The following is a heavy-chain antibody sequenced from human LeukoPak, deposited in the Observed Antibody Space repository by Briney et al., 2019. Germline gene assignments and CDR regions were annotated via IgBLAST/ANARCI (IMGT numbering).Heavy chain of an antibody. V-gene: IGHV3-7*03. CDR3: ARGDYGDYGYFTYFVY. Sequence: PGGSLRLSCAASGFTFSSYWMSWVRQAPGKGLEWVANIKQDGSEKYYVDSVKGRFTISRDNAKNSLYLQMNSLRAEDTAVYYCARGDYGDYGYFTYFVYWGQGTLVTVSS. CDR2: IKQDGSEK. D-gene: IGHD4-17*01. J-gene: IGHJ4*02. CDR1: GFTFSSYW.